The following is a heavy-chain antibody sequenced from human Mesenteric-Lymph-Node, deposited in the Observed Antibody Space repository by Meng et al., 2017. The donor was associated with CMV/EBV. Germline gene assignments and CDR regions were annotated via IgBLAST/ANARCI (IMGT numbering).Heavy chain of an antibody. CDR3: VRGFGGGYE. CDR2: IKQDGSEK. Sequence: GESLKISCAASGFTFRTYWMVWVRQAPGKGVEWVANIKQDGSEKYYVDSVEGRFTISRDNAKNSMYLQMSDMRAEDTAVYYCVRGFGGGYEWGRGTLVTVSS. J-gene: IGHJ4*02. V-gene: IGHV3-7*01. CDR1: GFTFRTYW. D-gene: IGHD5-12*01.